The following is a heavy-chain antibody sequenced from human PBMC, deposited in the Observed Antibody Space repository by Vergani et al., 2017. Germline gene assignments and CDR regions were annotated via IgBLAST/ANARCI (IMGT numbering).Heavy chain of an antibody. CDR3: ATVGYRRWGYYFDY. D-gene: IGHD2-2*02. CDR1: GGSISSNNC. V-gene: IGHV4-4*02. CDR2: ICHTEDT. Sequence: QVQLQESGPGLVKPSETLSLTCTVSGGSISSNNCWTWVRQPPGKGLEWIGEICHTEDTKYSPSLKSRVTVSVDESRNLFSLRLNSVTAAGTAVYYCATVGYRRWGYYFDYWGQGILVTVSS. J-gene: IGHJ4*02.